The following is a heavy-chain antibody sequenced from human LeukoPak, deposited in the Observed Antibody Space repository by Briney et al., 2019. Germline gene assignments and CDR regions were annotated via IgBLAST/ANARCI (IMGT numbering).Heavy chain of an antibody. CDR1: GGTFSSYA. J-gene: IGHJ5*02. V-gene: IGHV1-18*01. CDR2: ISAYNGNT. Sequence: ASVKVSCKASGGTFSSYAISWVRQAPGQGLEWMGWISAYNGNTNYAQKLQGRVTMTTDTSTSTAYMELRSLRSDDTAVYYCARIGSSSWYGGFDPWGQGTLVTVSS. CDR3: ARIGSSSWYGGFDP. D-gene: IGHD6-13*01.